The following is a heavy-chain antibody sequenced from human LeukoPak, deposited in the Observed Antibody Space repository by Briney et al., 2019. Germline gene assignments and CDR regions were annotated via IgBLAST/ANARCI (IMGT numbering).Heavy chain of an antibody. CDR1: GFTVSSNY. D-gene: IGHD3-3*01. V-gene: IGHV3-66*02. CDR3: ARDAGYDFWSGYYQGYFDY. Sequence: PGGSLRLSCAASGFTVSSNYMSWVRQAPGKGLEWASVIYSGGSTYYADSVKGRFTISRDNSKNTLSLQMNSLRAEDTAVYYCARDAGYDFWSGYYQGYFDYWGQGTLVTVSS. J-gene: IGHJ4*02. CDR2: IYSGGST.